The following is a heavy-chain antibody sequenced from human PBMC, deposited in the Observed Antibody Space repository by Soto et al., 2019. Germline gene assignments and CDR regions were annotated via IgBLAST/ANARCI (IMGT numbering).Heavy chain of an antibody. V-gene: IGHV3-30*18. CDR1: GFTFSSYG. D-gene: IGHD6-19*01. CDR3: AKPPALKYSSGWYVIDY. Sequence: QVQLVESGGGVVQPGRSLRLSCAASGFTFSSYGMHWVRQAPGKGLEWVAVISYDGSNKYYADSVKGRFTISRDNSKNTLYLQMNSLRAEDTAVYYCAKPPALKYSSGWYVIDYWGQGTLVTVSS. J-gene: IGHJ4*02. CDR2: ISYDGSNK.